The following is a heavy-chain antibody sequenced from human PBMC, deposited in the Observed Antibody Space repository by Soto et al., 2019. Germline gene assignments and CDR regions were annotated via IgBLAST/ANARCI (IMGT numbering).Heavy chain of an antibody. V-gene: IGHV1-69*06. Sequence: ASVKVSCKASGGTFSSYAISWVRQAPGQGLERMGGIIPIFGTANYAQKFQGRVTITADKSTSTAYMELSSLRSEDTAVYYCARDRSYYGPGPYNWFDPWGQGTLVTVSS. J-gene: IGHJ5*02. CDR2: IIPIFGTA. CDR3: ARDRSYYGPGPYNWFDP. CDR1: GGTFSSYA. D-gene: IGHD3-10*01.